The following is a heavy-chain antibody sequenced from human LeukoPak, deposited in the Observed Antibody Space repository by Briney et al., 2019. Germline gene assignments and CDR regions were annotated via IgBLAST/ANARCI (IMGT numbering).Heavy chain of an antibody. D-gene: IGHD6-19*01. Sequence: SETLSLTCAVYGGSFSGYYWSWIRQPPGKGLEWIGEINHSGSTNYNPSLKSRVTISVDTSKNQFSLKLSSVTAADTAVHYCARLARGYSSAWYEFGGQGTLVTVSS. CDR2: INHSGST. CDR1: GGSFSGYY. CDR3: ARLARGYSSAWYEF. V-gene: IGHV4-34*01. J-gene: IGHJ4*02.